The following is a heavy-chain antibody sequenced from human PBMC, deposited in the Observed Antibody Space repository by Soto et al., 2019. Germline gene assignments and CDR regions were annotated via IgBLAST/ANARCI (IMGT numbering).Heavy chain of an antibody. J-gene: IGHJ4*02. Sequence: GGSLRLSCAASGFTFSRYRMHWVRQAPGKGLEWVALIWNDGIRKVYVDSVKGRFTISRDNSKNTLDLQMNSLRAEDTAVYYCARDDDYDANAFDYWGPGTLVTVSS. V-gene: IGHV3-33*01. CDR2: IWNDGIRK. D-gene: IGHD3-22*01. CDR1: GFTFSRYR. CDR3: ARDDDYDANAFDY.